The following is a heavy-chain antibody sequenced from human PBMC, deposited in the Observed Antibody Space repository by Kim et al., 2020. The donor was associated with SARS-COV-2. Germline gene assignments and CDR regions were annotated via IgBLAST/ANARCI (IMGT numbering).Heavy chain of an antibody. Sequence: SETLSLTCAVYGGSFSGYYWSWIRHPPGKGLEWIGEINHSGSTNYNPSLKSRVTISVDTSKNQFSLNLRSVTAADTAVYYCARGQFQRDYWGQGTLVTVSS. V-gene: IGHV4-34*01. CDR3: ARGQFQRDY. CDR1: GGSFSGYY. D-gene: IGHD2-2*01. CDR2: INHSGST. J-gene: IGHJ4*02.